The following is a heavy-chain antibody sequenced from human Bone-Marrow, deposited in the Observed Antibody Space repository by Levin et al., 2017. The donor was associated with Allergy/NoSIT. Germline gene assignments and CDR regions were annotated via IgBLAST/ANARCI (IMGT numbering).Heavy chain of an antibody. D-gene: IGHD5-12*01. J-gene: IGHJ4*02. CDR1: GFTFDDYA. Sequence: GGSLRLSCAASGFTFDDYAMHWVRQAPGKGLEWVSGISWNSGSIGYADSVKGRFTISRDNAKNSLYLQMNSLRAEDTALYYCAKDGGYSGYYIDYWGQGTLVTVSS. CDR2: ISWNSGSI. V-gene: IGHV3-9*01. CDR3: AKDGGYSGYYIDY.